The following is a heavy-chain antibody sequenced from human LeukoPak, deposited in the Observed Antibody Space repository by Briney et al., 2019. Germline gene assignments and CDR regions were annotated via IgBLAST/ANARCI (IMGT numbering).Heavy chain of an antibody. V-gene: IGHV3-48*02. Sequence: GGSLRLSCAASGLTFSSYSMSWARQAPGKGLEWVSYISSRSSAIYYADSVKGRFTISRDNAKNSLYLQMSSLRDEDTAVYYCARTIVGTSTYYFDYWGQGTLVTVSS. D-gene: IGHD1-26*01. CDR1: GLTFSSYS. CDR2: ISSRSSAI. CDR3: ARTIVGTSTYYFDY. J-gene: IGHJ4*02.